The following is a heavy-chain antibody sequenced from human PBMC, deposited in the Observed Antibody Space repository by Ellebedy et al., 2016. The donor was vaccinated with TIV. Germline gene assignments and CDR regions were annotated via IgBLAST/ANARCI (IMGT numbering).Heavy chain of an antibody. CDR1: GGSISSGDYY. D-gene: IGHD5-24*01. CDR3: ARGKNGYNWD. J-gene: IGHJ4*02. CDR2: IYTSEST. V-gene: IGHV4-61*02. Sequence: SETLSLTXTVSGGSISSGDYYWSWIRQPAGEGLDWIGRIYTSESTNYNPSLKSRVTMSVDTSKNQFSLKLTSVTAADTAIYYCARGKNGYNWDWGQGTLVTVSS.